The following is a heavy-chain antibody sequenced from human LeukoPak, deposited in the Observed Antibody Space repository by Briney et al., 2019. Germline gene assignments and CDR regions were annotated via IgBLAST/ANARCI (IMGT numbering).Heavy chain of an antibody. Sequence: PGGSLRLSCAASGFTFSSCSMNWVRQAPGKGLEWVSSISSSSSYIYYADSVKGRFTISRDNAKNTLNLQMNSLRADDTAVYYCARDSDNWNYDVWGQGTLVTVSS. J-gene: IGHJ4*02. D-gene: IGHD1-7*01. CDR3: ARDSDNWNYDV. CDR2: ISSSSSYI. CDR1: GFTFSSCS. V-gene: IGHV3-21*01.